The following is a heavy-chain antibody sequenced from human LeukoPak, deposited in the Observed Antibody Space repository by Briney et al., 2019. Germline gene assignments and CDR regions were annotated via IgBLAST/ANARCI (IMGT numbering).Heavy chain of an antibody. CDR1: GGSFSGYY. Sequence: SETLSLTCAVYGGSFSGYYWSWIRQPPGKGLEWIGEINHSGSTNCNPSLKSRVTISVDTSKSQFSLRLSSVAAADAAVFYCARIFKGYYGSGTYLQAFDYWGQGTLVTVSS. J-gene: IGHJ4*02. D-gene: IGHD3-10*01. V-gene: IGHV4-34*01. CDR3: ARIFKGYYGSGTYLQAFDY. CDR2: INHSGST.